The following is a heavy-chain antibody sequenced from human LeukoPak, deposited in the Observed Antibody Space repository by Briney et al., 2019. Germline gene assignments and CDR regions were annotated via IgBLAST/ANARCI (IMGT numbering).Heavy chain of an antibody. CDR2: ISGSSDNT. CDR3: AKATQSLYGDYTCDY. CDR1: GFTFSNYA. D-gene: IGHD4-17*01. V-gene: IGHV3-23*01. Sequence: GESLRLSCEASGFTFSNYAMSWVRQAPGKGLEWVSSISGSSDNTNYADSVKGRFTISRDNSKNILYLQMNSLRAEDTAVYYCAKATQSLYGDYTCDYWGQGTLVTVSS. J-gene: IGHJ4*02.